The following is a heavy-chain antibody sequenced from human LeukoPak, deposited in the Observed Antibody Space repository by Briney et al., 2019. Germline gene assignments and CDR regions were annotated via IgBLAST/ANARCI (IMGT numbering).Heavy chain of an antibody. V-gene: IGHV3-30*18. J-gene: IGHJ4*02. D-gene: IGHD2-21*02. CDR2: ISYDGSSK. CDR3: AKVIRSDWHLPLDY. CDR1: GFTLSDYY. Sequence: GGSPRLSCAASGFTLSDYYMDWVRQAPGKGLEWVAVISYDGSSKYYADSVKGRFTVSRDNSMNTLYLQMDSLRAEDTAIYYCAKVIRSDWHLPLDYWGQGTLVTVSS.